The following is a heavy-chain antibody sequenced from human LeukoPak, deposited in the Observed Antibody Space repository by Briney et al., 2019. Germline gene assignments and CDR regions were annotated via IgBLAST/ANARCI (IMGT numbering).Heavy chain of an antibody. CDR3: ATSRGYVSAYGIDF. CDR2: IYYSGST. CDR1: GGSISSNNYY. Sequence: SETLSLTCTVSGGSISSNNYYWGWIRQPPGKGLEWIASIYYSGSTYYNPSLRSRVTISVDTSKNQFSLKLSSVTAADTAVYYCATSRGYVSAYGIDFWGQGTLVTVSS. J-gene: IGHJ4*02. V-gene: IGHV4-39*07. D-gene: IGHD5-12*01.